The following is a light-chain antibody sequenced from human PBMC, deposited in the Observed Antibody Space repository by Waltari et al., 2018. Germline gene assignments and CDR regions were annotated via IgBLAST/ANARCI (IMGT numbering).Light chain of an antibody. Sequence: DIVMTQTPLSLPITPGEPASISCRSSQSLLHSNGNTYLHWNLQKPGQSPQLLIYGGSNRASGVPDRFSGSGSGTDFTLKISKVEAEDVGVYYCVQAIAFPYSFGQGTKVEIK. V-gene: IGKV2-40*01. J-gene: IGKJ2*03. CDR1: QSLLHSNGNTY. CDR2: GGS. CDR3: VQAIAFPYS.